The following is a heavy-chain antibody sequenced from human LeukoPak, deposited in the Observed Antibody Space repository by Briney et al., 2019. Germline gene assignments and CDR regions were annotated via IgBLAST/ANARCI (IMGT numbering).Heavy chain of an antibody. CDR3: ARDQYDYVWGSYRYLRYDY. Sequence: SVKVSCKASGGTFSSYAISWVRQAPGQGLEWMGRIIPIFGTANYAQKFQGRVTITADESTSTAYMELSSMRPEDTAVYYCARDQYDYVWGSYRYLRYDYWGQGTLVTVSS. V-gene: IGHV1-69*13. D-gene: IGHD3-16*02. CDR2: IIPIFGTA. CDR1: GGTFSSYA. J-gene: IGHJ4*02.